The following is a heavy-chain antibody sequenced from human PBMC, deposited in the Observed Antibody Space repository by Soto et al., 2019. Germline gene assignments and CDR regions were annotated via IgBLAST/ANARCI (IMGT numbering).Heavy chain of an antibody. CDR3: ARRERLSSSSNEGHGMDV. CDR1: GYSFTSYW. Sequence: PGESLKISCRGSGYSFTSYWISWVRQMPGKGLEWMGRIDPSDSYTNYSPSFQGHVTISADKSISTAYLQWSSLKASDTAMYYCARRERLSSSSNEGHGMDVWGQGTTVTVSS. J-gene: IGHJ6*02. D-gene: IGHD2-2*01. CDR2: IDPSDSYT. V-gene: IGHV5-10-1*01.